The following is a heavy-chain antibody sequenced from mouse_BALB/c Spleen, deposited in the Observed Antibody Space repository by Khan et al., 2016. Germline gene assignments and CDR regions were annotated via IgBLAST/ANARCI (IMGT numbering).Heavy chain of an antibody. CDR2: IWGDGST. CDR1: GFSLTGYG. J-gene: IGHJ3*01. CDR3: ASYYDYDGGFAY. D-gene: IGHD2-4*01. V-gene: IGHV2-6-7*01. Sequence: VELVESGPGLVAPSQSLSITCTVSGFSLTGYGVNWVRQPPGKGLEWLGMIWGDGSTDYNSALKSRLSISKDDSKSQVFLKMNSLQTDDTARYFCASYYDYDGGFAYWGQGTLVTVSA.